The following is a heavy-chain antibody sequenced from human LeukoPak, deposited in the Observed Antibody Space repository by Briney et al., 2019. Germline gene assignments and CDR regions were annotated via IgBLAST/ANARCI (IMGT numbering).Heavy chain of an antibody. CDR3: ASTVTMVRGARPYYYYGMDV. Sequence: GGSLRLSCAASGFTFSSYWMSWVRQAPGKGLGWVANIKQDGSEKYYVDSVKGRFTISRDNAKSSLYLQMNSLRAEDTAVYYCASTVTMVRGARPYYYYGMDVWGQGTTVTVSS. D-gene: IGHD3-10*01. V-gene: IGHV3-7*01. CDR2: IKQDGSEK. CDR1: GFTFSSYW. J-gene: IGHJ6*02.